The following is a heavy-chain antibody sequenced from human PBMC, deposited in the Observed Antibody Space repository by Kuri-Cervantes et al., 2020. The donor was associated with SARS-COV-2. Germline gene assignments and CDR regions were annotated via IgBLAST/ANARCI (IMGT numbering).Heavy chain of an antibody. CDR3: ARDSMTTRDFDY. V-gene: IGHV3-74*01. D-gene: IGHD4-11*01. J-gene: IGHJ4*02. Sequence: GESLKISCVASGFTFSSYWMHWVRQAPGKGLVWVSRLTNDGSDAIFADSVKGRFTISRDSAKNMLYLYMNSLRADDTAVYYCARDSMTTRDFDYWGQGTLVTVSS. CDR2: LTNDGSDA. CDR1: GFTFSSYW.